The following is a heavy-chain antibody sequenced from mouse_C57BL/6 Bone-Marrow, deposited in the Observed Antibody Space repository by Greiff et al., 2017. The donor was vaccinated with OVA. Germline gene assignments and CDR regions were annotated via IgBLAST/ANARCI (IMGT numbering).Heavy chain of an antibody. CDR1: GFTFSSYA. CDR3: TRETGTLAY. Sequence: EVKVVESGAGLVKPGGSLKLSCAASGFTFSSYAMSWVRQTPEKRLEWVAYISSGGDYIYYADTVKGRFTISRDNARNTLYLQMSSLKSEDTAMYYCTRETGTLAYWGQGTTLTVSS. CDR2: ISSGGDYI. J-gene: IGHJ2*01. V-gene: IGHV5-9-1*02. D-gene: IGHD4-1*01.